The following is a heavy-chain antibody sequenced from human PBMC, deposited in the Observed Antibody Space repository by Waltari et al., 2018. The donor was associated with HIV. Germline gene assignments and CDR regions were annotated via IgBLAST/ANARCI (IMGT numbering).Heavy chain of an antibody. Sequence: EVQLVAIGGGLVRRGAPLHLSCAAYVFTSGTPAMRWVRHATGKGLEWVSAIGTAGDTYYPGSVKGRFTISRENAKNSLYLQMNSLRAGDTAVYYCARDLGGDFDYWGQGTLVTVSS. J-gene: IGHJ4*02. CDR3: ARDLGGDFDY. D-gene: IGHD1-26*01. V-gene: IGHV3-13*01. CDR1: VFTSGTPA. CDR2: IGTAGDT.